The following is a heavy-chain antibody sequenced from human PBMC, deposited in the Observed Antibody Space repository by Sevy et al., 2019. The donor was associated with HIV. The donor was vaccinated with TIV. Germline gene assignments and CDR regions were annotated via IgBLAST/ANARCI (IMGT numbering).Heavy chain of an antibody. Sequence: GGSLRLSCTASGFIFSDYYMSWIRQAPGKGLEWISYITSSGNTTYNADSVKGRFIISRDNAKKSLYLQMNSLRADDTAVYYCAALMYGGKSGLDNWGQGTLVTVSS. V-gene: IGHV3-11*01. CDR3: AALMYGGKSGLDN. CDR2: ITSSGNTT. D-gene: IGHD2-15*01. J-gene: IGHJ4*02. CDR1: GFIFSDYY.